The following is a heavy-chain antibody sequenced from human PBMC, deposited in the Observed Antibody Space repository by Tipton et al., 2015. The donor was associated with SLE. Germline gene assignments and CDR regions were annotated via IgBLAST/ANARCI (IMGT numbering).Heavy chain of an antibody. D-gene: IGHD7-27*01. CDR3: ARELGMVAFDI. Sequence: TLSLTCTVSGGSISSYYWSWIRQPPGKGLEWIGYIYYSGSTNYNPSLKSRVTISVDTSKNQFSLKLSSVTAADPAVYYCARELGMVAFDIWGQGTMVTVSS. J-gene: IGHJ3*02. V-gene: IGHV4-59*01. CDR2: IYYSGST. CDR1: GGSISSYY.